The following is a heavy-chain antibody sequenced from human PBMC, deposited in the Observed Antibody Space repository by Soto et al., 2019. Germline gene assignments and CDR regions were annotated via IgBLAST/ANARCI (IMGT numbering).Heavy chain of an antibody. CDR3: TTDDPINKY. CDR2: IKRKTDGGTT. J-gene: IGHJ4*02. V-gene: IGHV3-15*01. CDR1: VFTFSSAL. Sequence: PWGSLRVYWAASVFTFSSALMSWVRQAPGKGLEWVGRIKRKTDGGTTDYAAPVKGRFTMSRDDSKNTVYLQMNSLKTEDTAVYYCTTDDPINKYWGQGTMVTVSS.